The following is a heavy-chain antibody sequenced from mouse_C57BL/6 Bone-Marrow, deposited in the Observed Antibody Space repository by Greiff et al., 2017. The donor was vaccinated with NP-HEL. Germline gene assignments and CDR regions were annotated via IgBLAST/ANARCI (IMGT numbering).Heavy chain of an antibody. CDR3: ATN. CDR2: ISDGGSYT. CDR1: GFTFSSYA. V-gene: IGHV5-4*01. D-gene: IGHD3-2*02. J-gene: IGHJ3*01. Sequence: EVQLQQSGGGLVKPGGSLKLSCAASGFTFSSYAMSWVRQTPEKRLEWVATISDGGSYTYYPDNVKGRFTISRDNAKNNLYLQMSHLKSEDTAMYSQATNWGQGTLVTVSA.